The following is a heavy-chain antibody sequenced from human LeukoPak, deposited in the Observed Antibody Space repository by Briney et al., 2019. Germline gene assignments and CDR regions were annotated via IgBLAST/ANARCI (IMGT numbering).Heavy chain of an antibody. CDR3: ARGGLVGMVRGVIITMENYIELDY. J-gene: IGHJ4*02. Sequence: GASVKVSCKASGYTFTSYYMHWVRQAPGQGLEWMGWISAYNGNTNYAQKLQGRVTMTTDTSTSTAYMELRSLRSDDTAVYYCARGGLVGMVRGVIITMENYIELDYWGQGTLVTVSS. D-gene: IGHD3-10*01. V-gene: IGHV1-18*04. CDR2: ISAYNGNT. CDR1: GYTFTSYY.